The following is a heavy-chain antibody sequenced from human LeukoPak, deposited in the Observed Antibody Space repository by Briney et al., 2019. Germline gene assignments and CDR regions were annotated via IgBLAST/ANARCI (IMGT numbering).Heavy chain of an antibody. Sequence: GGSLRLSCVASGFTFSSYAMSWVRQAPGKGLEWVSAISGNGGSTYYADSVKGRFTISRDNSKNTLYLQMNSLRAEDTALYYCAKDLSYSSSSNFDYWGQGTLVTVSS. V-gene: IGHV3-23*01. D-gene: IGHD6-6*01. CDR2: ISGNGGST. CDR3: AKDLSYSSSSNFDY. CDR1: GFTFSSYA. J-gene: IGHJ4*02.